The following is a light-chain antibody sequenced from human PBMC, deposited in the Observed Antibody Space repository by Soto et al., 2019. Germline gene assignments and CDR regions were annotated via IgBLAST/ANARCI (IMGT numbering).Light chain of an antibody. CDR1: QSVSSN. V-gene: IGKV3-15*01. CDR3: QQYNNWPPRFT. J-gene: IGKJ3*01. CDR2: GAS. Sequence: EIEMTQSSATLSVSPGERATLSCRASQSVSSNLAWYQQKPGQVPRLLIYGASTRATGIPARFSGSGSGTEFTLTISSLQSEDFAVYYCQQYNNWPPRFTFGPGTKVDI.